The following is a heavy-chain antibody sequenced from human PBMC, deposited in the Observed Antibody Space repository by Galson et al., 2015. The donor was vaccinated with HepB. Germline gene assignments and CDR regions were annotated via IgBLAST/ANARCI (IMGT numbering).Heavy chain of an antibody. J-gene: IGHJ4*02. CDR2: ISWNSGSI. D-gene: IGHD3-9*01. CDR1: GFTFDDYA. V-gene: IGHV3-9*01. Sequence: SLRLSCAASGFTFDDYAMHWVRQAPGQGLEWVSGISWNSGSIGYADSVKGRFTISRDNAKNSLYLQMNSLRAEDTALYYCAKTDADILTGYYLGGFDYWGQGTLVTVSS. CDR3: AKTDADILTGYYLGGFDY.